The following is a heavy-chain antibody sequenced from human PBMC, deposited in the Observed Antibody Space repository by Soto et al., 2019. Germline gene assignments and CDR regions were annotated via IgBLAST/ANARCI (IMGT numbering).Heavy chain of an antibody. D-gene: IGHD5-18*01. CDR1: GGSISSYY. CDR3: ARDRGYSFDY. V-gene: IGHV4-59*01. J-gene: IGHJ4*02. Sequence: PSETLSLTCTVSGGSISSYYWSWIRQPPGKGLEWIGYIYYSGSTNYNPSLKSRVTISVDTTKNQFSLKLSSVTAADTAVYYCARDRGYSFDYWGRGILVTVSS. CDR2: IYYSGST.